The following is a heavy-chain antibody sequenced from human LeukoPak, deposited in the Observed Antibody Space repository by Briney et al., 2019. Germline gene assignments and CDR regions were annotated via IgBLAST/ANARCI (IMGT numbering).Heavy chain of an antibody. V-gene: IGHV3-21*01. CDR1: GFTFSSYS. CDR3: ARDRSNWNYVGLYYFDS. Sequence: GGSLRLSCAASGFTFSSYSMNWVRQAPGKGLEWVSSISSSSSYIYYADSVKGRFTISRDNAKNSLYLQMNSLRAEDTAVYYCARDRSNWNYVGLYYFDSWGQGTLVTVSS. D-gene: IGHD1-7*01. J-gene: IGHJ4*02. CDR2: ISSSSSYI.